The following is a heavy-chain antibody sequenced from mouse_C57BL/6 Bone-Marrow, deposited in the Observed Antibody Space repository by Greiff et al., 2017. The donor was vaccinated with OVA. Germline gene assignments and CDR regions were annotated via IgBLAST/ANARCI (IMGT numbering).Heavy chain of an antibody. J-gene: IGHJ3*01. CDR3: ARRGLRRAWFAY. D-gene: IGHD2-4*01. CDR1: GYAFSSSW. CDR2: IYPGDGDT. Sequence: QVQLQQSGPELVKPGASVKISCKASGYAFSSSWMNWVKQRPGKGLEWIGRIYPGDGDTNYNGKFKGKATLTADKSSSTAYMQLSSLTSEDSAVYCCARRGLRRAWFAYWGQGTLVTVSA. V-gene: IGHV1-82*01.